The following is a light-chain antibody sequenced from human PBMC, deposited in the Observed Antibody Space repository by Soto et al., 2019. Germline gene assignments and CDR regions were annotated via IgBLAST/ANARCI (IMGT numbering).Light chain of an antibody. V-gene: IGKV1-9*01. Sequence: IQLTQSRSSLSASVGHSVTITCLASQDISSHLAWYQQKPGKAPKVLIYAASTLESGIPSRFSGSGSGTDFTLTISSLQAEDFATYYCQQVKSFLPLTFGGGTKVDIK. J-gene: IGKJ4*01. CDR2: AAS. CDR1: QDISSH. CDR3: QQVKSFLPLT.